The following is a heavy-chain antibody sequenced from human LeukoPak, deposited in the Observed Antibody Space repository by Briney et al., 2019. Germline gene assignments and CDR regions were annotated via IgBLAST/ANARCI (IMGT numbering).Heavy chain of an antibody. V-gene: IGHV3-11*01. D-gene: IGHD3-9*01. J-gene: IGHJ4*02. CDR1: GFTFSDYY. Sequence: GGSLRLSCAASGFTFSDYYMSWIRQAPGKGLEWVSYISSSGSTIYYADSVKGRFTISRDNAKNSLYLQMNSLRAEDTAVYYCATHGYSELRYFDWSTNEWGQGTLVTVSS. CDR3: ATHGYSELRYFDWSTNE. CDR2: ISSSGSTI.